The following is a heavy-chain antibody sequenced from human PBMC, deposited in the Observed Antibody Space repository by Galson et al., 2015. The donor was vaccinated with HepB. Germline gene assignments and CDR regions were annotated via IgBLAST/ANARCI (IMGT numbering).Heavy chain of an antibody. J-gene: IGHJ3*02. CDR1: GDSVSSNSAA. CDR3: ARDRVIVVVITTVVAFDI. CDR2: TYYRSKWYN. D-gene: IGHD3-22*01. Sequence: CAISGDSVSSNSAAWNWIRQSPSRGLEWLGRTYYRSKWYNDYAVSVKSRITINPDTSKNQFSLQLNSVTPEDTAVYYCARDRVIVVVITTVVAFDIWGQGTMVTVSS. V-gene: IGHV6-1*01.